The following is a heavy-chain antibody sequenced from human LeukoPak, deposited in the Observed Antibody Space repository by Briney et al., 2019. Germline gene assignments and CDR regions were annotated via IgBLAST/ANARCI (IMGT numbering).Heavy chain of an antibody. CDR1: GFTFSSYW. CDR3: ARDDFGDYGG. V-gene: IGHV3-74*01. Sequence: GGSLRLSCAASGFTFSSYWMNWARQAPGKGLVWVSRIKSGGSSTSYADSVKGRFTISRDNAKNSLYLQMNSLRAEDTAVYYCARDDFGDYGGWGQGTLVTVSS. CDR2: IKSGGSST. J-gene: IGHJ4*02. D-gene: IGHD4-17*01.